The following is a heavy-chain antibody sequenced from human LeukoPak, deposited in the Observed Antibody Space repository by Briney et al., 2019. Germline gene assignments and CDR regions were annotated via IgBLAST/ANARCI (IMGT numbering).Heavy chain of an antibody. CDR2: TYYRSKWYY. J-gene: IGHJ5*02. CDR1: GDSVTSNTAP. Sequence: SQPLSLTCAISGDSVTSNTAPWNWIRQSPSRGLEWLGRTYYRSKWYYDYAVSVKSRITINPDTSRNQFSLQLGFVTPEDTAVYYCARGGVRTGFDPWGQGTLVTVSS. CDR3: ARGGVRTGFDP. V-gene: IGHV6-1*01. D-gene: IGHD1-1*01.